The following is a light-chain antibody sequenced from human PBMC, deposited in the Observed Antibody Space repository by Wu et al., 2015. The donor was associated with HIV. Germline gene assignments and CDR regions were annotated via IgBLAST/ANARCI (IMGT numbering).Light chain of an antibody. CDR1: QGVSSY. J-gene: IGKJ4*01. CDR3: QQLNGYRLT. V-gene: IGKV1-9*01. CDR2: AAS. Sequence: DIQLTQSPSFLSASVGDRVTITCRASQGVSSYLAWYQQKPGKAPKLLIYAASTLQSGVPSRFSGGGSGTEFTLTISSLQPEDLATYYCQQLNGYRLTFGGGTKVEIK.